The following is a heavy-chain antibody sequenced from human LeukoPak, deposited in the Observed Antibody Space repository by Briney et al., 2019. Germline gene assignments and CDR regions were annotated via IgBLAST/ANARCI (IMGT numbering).Heavy chain of an antibody. CDR1: GGTFSSYA. CDR2: IIPIFGTA. CDR3: ARGSADSSGYYYVDY. V-gene: IGHV1-69*06. J-gene: IGHJ4*02. D-gene: IGHD3-22*01. Sequence: GASVKVSCKASGGTFSSYAISWVRQAPGQGLEWMGGIIPIFGTANYAQKFQGRVTITADKSTSTAYMELSSLRSEDTAVYYCARGSADSSGYYYVDYWGQGTLVTVSS.